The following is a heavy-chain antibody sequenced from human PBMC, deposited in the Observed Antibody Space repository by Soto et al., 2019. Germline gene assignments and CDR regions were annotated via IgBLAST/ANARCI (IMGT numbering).Heavy chain of an antibody. CDR3: ARSPRSSPFFDY. V-gene: IGHV5-51*01. CDR1: GYSFTSYW. CDR2: IYPGDSDT. J-gene: IGHJ4*02. D-gene: IGHD6-13*01. Sequence: PGQSLKISCKGSGYSFTSYWINWVRQMPGKGLEWMGIIYPGDSDTRYSPSFHGKVTISXXXXXXTXYXQXXXLEAXDTAFYFCARSPRSSPFFDYWGQGAVVTVSS.